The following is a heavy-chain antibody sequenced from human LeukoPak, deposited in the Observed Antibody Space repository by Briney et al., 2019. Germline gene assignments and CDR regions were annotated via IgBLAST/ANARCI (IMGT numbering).Heavy chain of an antibody. D-gene: IGHD3-10*01. J-gene: IGHJ4*02. V-gene: IGHV4-59*08. CDR2: IHYNDNT. CDR1: GGSISTYY. Sequence: PSETLSLTCTVSGGSISTYYWSWIRQPPGKGLEWIGLIHYNDNTRYNPSLESRVTISVDTSKNQFSLRLSSVTAADTAVYYCARLWDYYGSGSVDYWGQGILVTVSS. CDR3: ARLWDYYGSGSVDY.